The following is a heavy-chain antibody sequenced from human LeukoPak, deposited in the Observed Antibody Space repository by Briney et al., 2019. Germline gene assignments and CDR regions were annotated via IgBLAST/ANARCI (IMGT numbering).Heavy chain of an antibody. Sequence: SETLSLTCAVYGGSFSGYYWSWIRQPPGKGLEWIGEINHSGSTNYNPSLKSRVTISVDTSKNQFSLKLSSVTAADTAVYYCASSIYYYGSGRRRNAFDIWGQGTTVTVSS. V-gene: IGHV4-34*01. CDR1: GGSFSGYY. CDR3: ASSIYYYGSGRRRNAFDI. CDR2: INHSGST. J-gene: IGHJ3*02. D-gene: IGHD3-10*01.